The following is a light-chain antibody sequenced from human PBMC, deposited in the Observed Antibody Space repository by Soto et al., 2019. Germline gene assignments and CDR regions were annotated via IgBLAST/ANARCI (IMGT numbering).Light chain of an antibody. J-gene: IGLJ2*01. CDR3: QSYDSSLYVV. Sequence: QSVLTQPPSVSGAPGQRVTISCTGSSSNIGAGYDVHWYQQLPGTAPKRLIYGNSNRPSGVPDRFSGSKSGTSASLAITGLQAEDEADYYCQSYDSSLYVVFGGGTKLTVL. CDR1: SSNIGAGYD. CDR2: GNS. V-gene: IGLV1-40*01.